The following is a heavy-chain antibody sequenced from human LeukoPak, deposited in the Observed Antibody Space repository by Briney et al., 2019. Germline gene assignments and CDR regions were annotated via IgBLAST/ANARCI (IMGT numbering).Heavy chain of an antibody. D-gene: IGHD6-19*01. CDR2: INAGNGNT. V-gene: IGHV1-3*01. Sequence: GASVKVSCKASGYTFTSYAMHWVRQAPGQRLEWMGWINAGNGNTKYSQKFQGRVTITRDTSASTAYMELSSLRSEDTAVYYCARVRGISGWYFDYWGQGTLVTVSS. J-gene: IGHJ4*02. CDR1: GYTFTSYA. CDR3: ARVRGISGWYFDY.